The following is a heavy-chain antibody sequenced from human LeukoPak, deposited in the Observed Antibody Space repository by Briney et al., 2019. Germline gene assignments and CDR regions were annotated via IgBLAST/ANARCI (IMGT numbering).Heavy chain of an antibody. V-gene: IGHV3-23*01. D-gene: IGHD5-12*01. CDR1: GFTFSGYA. Sequence: GGSLRLSCEASGFTFSGYAMTWVRQAPGKGVEWVSYISGVSDATYYADSVKGRFIVSRDNSKGTLSLQMNSLRVDDTATYYCAKWSKWLPSYWGPGTLVTVSS. J-gene: IGHJ4*02. CDR2: ISGVSDAT. CDR3: AKWSKWLPSY.